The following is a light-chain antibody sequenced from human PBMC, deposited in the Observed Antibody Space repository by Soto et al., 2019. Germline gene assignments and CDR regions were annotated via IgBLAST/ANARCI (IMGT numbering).Light chain of an antibody. CDR2: EGN. Sequence: QSVLTQPASVSGSPGQSITISCTETSSDVGSYNLVSWYQQHPGKAPKLMIYEGNKRPSGVSNRFSGSKSGNTASLTISGLQAEDEADYYCCSYAGSSGVFGTGTKLTVL. CDR3: CSYAGSSGV. V-gene: IGLV2-23*01. CDR1: SSDVGSYNL. J-gene: IGLJ1*01.